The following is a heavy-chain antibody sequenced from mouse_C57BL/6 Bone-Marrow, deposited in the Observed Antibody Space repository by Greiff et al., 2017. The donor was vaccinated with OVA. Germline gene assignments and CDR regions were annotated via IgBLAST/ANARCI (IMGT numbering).Heavy chain of an antibody. D-gene: IGHD1-1*01. Sequence: VQLQQSGAELVRPGASVKLSCTASGFNIKDYYMHWVKQRPEQGLAWIGRIDPEDGDTEYAPKFQGKATMTADTSSNTAYLQLSSLTSEDTAVYYCTPITTVVATDYAMDYWGQGTSVTVSS. CDR1: GFNIKDYY. CDR3: TPITTVVATDYAMDY. J-gene: IGHJ4*01. CDR2: IDPEDGDT. V-gene: IGHV14-1*01.